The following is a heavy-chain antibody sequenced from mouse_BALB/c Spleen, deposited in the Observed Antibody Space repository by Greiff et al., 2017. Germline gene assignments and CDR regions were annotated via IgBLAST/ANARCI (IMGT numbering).Heavy chain of an antibody. V-gene: IGHV14-3*02. J-gene: IGHJ1*01. CDR2: IDPANGNT. D-gene: IGHD2-2*01. CDR3: AYGYYWYFDV. CDR1: GFNIKDTY. Sequence: EVQLVESGAELVKPGASVKLSCTASGFNIKDTYMHWVKQRPEQGLEWIGRIDPANGNTKYDPKFQGKATITADTSSNTAYLQLSSLTSEDTAVYYCAYGYYWYFDVWGAGTTVTVSS.